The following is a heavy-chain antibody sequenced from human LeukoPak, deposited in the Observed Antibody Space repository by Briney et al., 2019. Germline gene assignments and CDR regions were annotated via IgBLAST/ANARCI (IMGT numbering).Heavy chain of an antibody. CDR3: ARDSTYRYDSGSSGPHYFDY. V-gene: IGHV3-30*01. Sequence: GRSPRLSCAASGFIFSNYAMHWVRQAPGKGLEWVALISSDGSKTYHADSVKGRFSISRDNSKNTLYLQLNSLRAEDTSVYYGARDSTYRYDSGSSGPHYFDYWGQGTLATVSS. D-gene: IGHD3-10*01. CDR2: ISSDGSKT. CDR1: GFIFSNYA. J-gene: IGHJ4*02.